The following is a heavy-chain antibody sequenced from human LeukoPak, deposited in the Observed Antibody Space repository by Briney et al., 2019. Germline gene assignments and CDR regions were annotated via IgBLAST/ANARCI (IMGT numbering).Heavy chain of an antibody. CDR3: ALHTYYDSSGYYRYYYYGMDV. V-gene: IGHV1-69*13. CDR1: GGTFSIYA. J-gene: IGHJ6*02. Sequence: ASVNVSCTASGGTFSIYAISWVRQAPGQGLEWMGGIIPIFVTANYAQKFQGRVTITADESTSTAYMELSSLRSEDTAVYYCALHTYYDSSGYYRYYYYGMDVWGQGTTVTVSS. D-gene: IGHD3-22*01. CDR2: IIPIFVTA.